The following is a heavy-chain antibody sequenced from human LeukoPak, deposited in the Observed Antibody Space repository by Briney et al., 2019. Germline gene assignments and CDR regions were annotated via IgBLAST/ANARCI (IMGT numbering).Heavy chain of an antibody. CDR3: SLGSIVDVDY. Sequence: PGGSLRLSCAASGFTFSSYAMHWVRQAPGKGLEWVAVISYDGSNKYYADSVKGRFTISRDNSKNTLYLQMNSMRAEDTAVYYCSLGSIVDVDYWGQGTLVTVSS. CDR2: ISYDGSNK. J-gene: IGHJ4*02. CDR1: GFTFSSYA. V-gene: IGHV3-30-3*01. D-gene: IGHD2-15*01.